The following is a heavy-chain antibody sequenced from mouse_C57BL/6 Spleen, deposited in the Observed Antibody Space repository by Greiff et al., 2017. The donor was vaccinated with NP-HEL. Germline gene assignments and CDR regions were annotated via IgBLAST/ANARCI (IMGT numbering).Heavy chain of an antibody. D-gene: IGHD1-1*01. CDR3: AREDYGSSEAYAMDY. J-gene: IGHJ4*01. Sequence: EVMLVESEGGLVQPGSSMKLSCTASGFTFSDYYMAWVRQVPEKGLEWVANINYDGSSTYYLDSLKSRFIISRDNAKNILYLQMSSLKSEDTATYYCAREDYGSSEAYAMDYWGQGTSVTVSS. CDR2: INYDGSST. CDR1: GFTFSDYY. V-gene: IGHV5-16*01.